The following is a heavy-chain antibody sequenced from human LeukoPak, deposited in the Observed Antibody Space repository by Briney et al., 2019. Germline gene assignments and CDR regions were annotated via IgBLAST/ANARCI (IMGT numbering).Heavy chain of an antibody. CDR2: ISSSSSTI. J-gene: IGHJ6*03. Sequence: GGSLRLSCAASGFTFSSYSMNWVRQAPGKGLEWVSYISSSSSTIYYADSVKGRFTISRDNAKNSLYLQMNSLRAEDTAVYYCARDPYSGSYGDYYYYYMDVWGKGTTVTISS. D-gene: IGHD1-26*01. CDR1: GFTFSSYS. CDR3: ARDPYSGSYGDYYYYYMDV. V-gene: IGHV3-48*01.